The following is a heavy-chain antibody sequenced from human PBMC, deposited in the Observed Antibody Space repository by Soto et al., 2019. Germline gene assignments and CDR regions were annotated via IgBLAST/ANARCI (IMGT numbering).Heavy chain of an antibody. Sequence: QVQLVQSGAEVKKPGASLMVSCKASGYTFTRYGINWVRQAPGQGLEWMGWISASTGNTNYAESVQGRVIMTTDISTSTAYMELRSRTSHDTAVYYCARSPRVIGAAKGTLDYWGQVSQVTVSS. J-gene: IGHJ4*02. D-gene: IGHD2-15*01. CDR1: GYTFTRYG. CDR2: ISASTGNT. CDR3: ARSPRVIGAAKGTLDY. V-gene: IGHV1-18*04.